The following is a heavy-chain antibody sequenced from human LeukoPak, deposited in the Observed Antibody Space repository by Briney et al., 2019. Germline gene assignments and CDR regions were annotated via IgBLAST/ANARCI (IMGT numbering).Heavy chain of an antibody. CDR3: AKDFVRYNIQFDY. D-gene: IGHD1-1*01. Sequence: GGSLRLSCAASGFTFSSYWMTWVRQAPGKGLEWVANIKQDGSETFYVDSVKGRFTISRDNSKNTLYLQMNSLRAEDTALYYCAKDFVRYNIQFDYWGQGALVTVSS. V-gene: IGHV3-7*03. CDR2: IKQDGSET. J-gene: IGHJ4*02. CDR1: GFTFSSYW.